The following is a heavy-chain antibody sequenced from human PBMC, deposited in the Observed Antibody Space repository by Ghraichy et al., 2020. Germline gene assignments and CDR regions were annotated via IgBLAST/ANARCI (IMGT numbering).Heavy chain of an antibody. CDR2: TYYRSKWYN. CDR1: GDSVSSNSAA. V-gene: IGHV6-1*01. J-gene: IGHJ3*02. Sequence: SETLSLTCAISGDSVSSNSAAWNWIRQSPSRGLEWLWRTYYRSKWYNDYAVSVKSRITFNPDTSKNQFSLQLNSVTPEDTAVYYCASRIAVGYDAFDSWGQGTMVTVSS. D-gene: IGHD6-19*01. CDR3: ASRIAVGYDAFDS.